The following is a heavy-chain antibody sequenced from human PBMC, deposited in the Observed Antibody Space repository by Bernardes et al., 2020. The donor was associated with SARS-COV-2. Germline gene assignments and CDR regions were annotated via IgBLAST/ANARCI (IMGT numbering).Heavy chain of an antibody. Sequence: ASVKVSCMASGYTFTGYYMHWVRQAPGQGLEWMGWINPNSGGTNYAQKFQGRVTMTRDTSISTAYMELSRLRSDDTAVYYCARDYCSGGSCYPSDYWGQGTTVTVSS. CDR2: INPNSGGT. V-gene: IGHV1-2*02. CDR1: GYTFTGYY. D-gene: IGHD2-15*01. J-gene: IGHJ4*03. CDR3: ARDYCSGGSCYPSDY.